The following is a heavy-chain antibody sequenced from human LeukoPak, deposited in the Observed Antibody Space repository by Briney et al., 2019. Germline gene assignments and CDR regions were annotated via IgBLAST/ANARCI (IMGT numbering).Heavy chain of an antibody. CDR2: IDWDDDK. CDR1: GFSLSTSGMC. J-gene: IGHJ4*02. D-gene: IGHD1-1*01. V-gene: IGHV2-70*01. Sequence: SGPALVKPTQTLTLTCTFSGFSLSTSGMCVSWIRQPPVKALEWLALIDWDDDKYYSTSLKTRLTISKDTSKNQVVLTMTNMDPVDTATYYCARMNWNQKLFDYWGQGTLVTVSS. CDR3: ARMNWNQKLFDY.